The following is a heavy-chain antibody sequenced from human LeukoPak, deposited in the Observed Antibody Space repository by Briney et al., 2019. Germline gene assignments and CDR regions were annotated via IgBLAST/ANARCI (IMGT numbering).Heavy chain of an antibody. D-gene: IGHD2-2*01. CDR2: IIPIFGTA. CDR3: ASPRYCSSTSCYPIFDY. Sequence: ASVKVSCKASGGTFSSYAISWVRQAPGQGLEWMGGIIPIFGTANYAQKFQGRVTITTDESTSTAYMELSSLRSEDTAVYYCASPRYCSSTSCYPIFDYRGQGTLVTVSS. CDR1: GGTFSSYA. J-gene: IGHJ4*02. V-gene: IGHV1-69*05.